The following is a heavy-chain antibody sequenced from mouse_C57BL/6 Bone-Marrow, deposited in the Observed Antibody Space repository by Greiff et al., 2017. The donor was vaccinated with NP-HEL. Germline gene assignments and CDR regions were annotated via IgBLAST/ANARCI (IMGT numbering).Heavy chain of an antibody. CDR2: IYPSDSET. CDR3: ARRGYYDYDDGFDY. CDR1: GYTFTSYW. D-gene: IGHD2-4*01. Sequence: QVQLQQPGAELVRPGSSVKLSCKASGYTFTSYWMDWVKQRPGQGLEWIGNIYPSDSETHYNQQFKDKATLTVDKSSSTAYMQLSSLTSEDSAVYYCARRGYYDYDDGFDYWGQGTTLTVSS. J-gene: IGHJ2*01. V-gene: IGHV1-61*01.